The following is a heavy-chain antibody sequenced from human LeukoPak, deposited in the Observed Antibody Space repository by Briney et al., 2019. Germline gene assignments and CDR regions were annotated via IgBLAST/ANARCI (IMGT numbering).Heavy chain of an antibody. CDR3: ARLSSSWYGNWFDP. CDR1: GYTFTSYD. Sequence: ASAKVSCKASGYTFTSYDINWVRQATGQGLEWMGWMNPNSGNTGYAQKFQGRVTMTRNTSISTAYMELSSLRSEDTAVYYCARLSSSWYGNWFDPWGQGTLVTVSS. J-gene: IGHJ5*02. D-gene: IGHD6-13*01. V-gene: IGHV1-8*01. CDR2: MNPNSGNT.